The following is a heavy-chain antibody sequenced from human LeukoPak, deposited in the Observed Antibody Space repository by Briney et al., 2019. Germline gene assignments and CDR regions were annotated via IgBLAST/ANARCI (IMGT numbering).Heavy chain of an antibody. J-gene: IGHJ4*01. CDR1: VGSFIGYH. Sequence: SETLSLTCAVYVGSFIGYHWSWIRQAPGKGLEWIGEINHNGNTNYKSSLKSRVTISADTSKNQFSLKMTSLTAADTAVYYCARQGQISAFDIWGHGNLVIVSS. CDR2: INHNGNT. D-gene: IGHD3-10*01. CDR3: ARQGQISAFDI. V-gene: IGHV4-34*01.